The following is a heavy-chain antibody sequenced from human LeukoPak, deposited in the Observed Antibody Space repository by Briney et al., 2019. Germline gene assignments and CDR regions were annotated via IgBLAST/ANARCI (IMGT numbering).Heavy chain of an antibody. J-gene: IGHJ4*02. CDR2: ISGRGETT. CDR1: GFNFRGQA. CDR3: AKFGELLYYFDY. Sequence: GGSLRLSCAASGFNFRGQAMSWVRQGPGKGLEWVAGISGRGETTYYADSVQGRFNISRDNSMDTLFLQMNSLRAEDTAVYYCAKFGELLYYFDYWGQGTLVTVSS. V-gene: IGHV3-23*01. D-gene: IGHD1-26*01.